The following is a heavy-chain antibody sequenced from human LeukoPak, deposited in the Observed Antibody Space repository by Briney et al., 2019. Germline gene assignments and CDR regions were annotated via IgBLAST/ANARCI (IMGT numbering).Heavy chain of an antibody. J-gene: IGHJ4*02. CDR3: AKLGRGSYYSDYFDY. CDR2: ISGSGGST. CDR1: GFTLSSYA. Sequence: GASLRLSCAASGFTLSSYAMSWVRQAPGKGLEWVSAISGSGGSTYYADSVKGRFTISRDNSKNTLYLQMNSLRAEDTAVYYCAKLGRGSYYSDYFDYWGQGTLVTVSS. V-gene: IGHV3-23*01. D-gene: IGHD1-26*01.